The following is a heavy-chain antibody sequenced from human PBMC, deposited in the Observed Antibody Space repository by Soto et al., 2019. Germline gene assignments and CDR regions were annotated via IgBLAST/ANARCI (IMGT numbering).Heavy chain of an antibody. CDR2: IFYSGST. D-gene: IGHD5-18*01. CDR1: GGSINSYY. Sequence: SETLSLTCTVSGGSINSYYWSWIRQPPGKGLEWIGYIFYSGSTNYNPSLKSRVTISVDTSKNQFSLKLSSVTAADTAVYYCARFPRGYSYGHFDYWGQGTLVTVSS. CDR3: ARFPRGYSYGHFDY. J-gene: IGHJ4*02. V-gene: IGHV4-59*01.